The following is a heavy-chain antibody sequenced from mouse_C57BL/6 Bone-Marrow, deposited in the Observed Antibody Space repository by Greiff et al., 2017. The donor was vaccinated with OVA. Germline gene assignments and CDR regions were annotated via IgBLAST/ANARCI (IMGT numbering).Heavy chain of an antibody. CDR3: ARHPYDYFPAWFAY. D-gene: IGHD2-4*01. J-gene: IGHJ3*01. V-gene: IGHV5-6*01. Sequence: EVKLIESGRDLVKPGGSLKLSCAASGFTFSSYGMSWVRQTPDKRLEWVATISSCGSDTYYPHSVKGRFTISRDNAKNTLYLQMSSLKSEDTAMYYCARHPYDYFPAWFAYWGQGTLVTVSA. CDR2: ISSCGSDT. CDR1: GFTFSSYG.